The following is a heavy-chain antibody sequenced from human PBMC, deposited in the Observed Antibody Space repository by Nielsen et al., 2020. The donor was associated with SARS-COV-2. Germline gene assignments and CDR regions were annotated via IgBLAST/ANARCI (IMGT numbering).Heavy chain of an antibody. Sequence: GGSLRLSCAASGFTFSSYSMHWVRQGPGKGLVWVSHIKSDGTKTTYADSVKGRFITSRDNAKNTLYLQMNSLRAEDTAVYYCARLWDDGYYFDTGPYDYWGQGTLVTVSS. CDR2: IKSDGTKT. V-gene: IGHV3-74*01. D-gene: IGHD3-22*01. CDR1: GFTFSSYS. CDR3: ARLWDDGYYFDTGPYDY. J-gene: IGHJ4*02.